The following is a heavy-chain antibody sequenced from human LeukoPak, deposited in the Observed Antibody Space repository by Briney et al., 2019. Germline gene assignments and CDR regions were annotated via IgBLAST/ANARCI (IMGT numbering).Heavy chain of an antibody. J-gene: IGHJ5*02. CDR2: INPNSGGT. V-gene: IGHV1-2*02. CDR1: GYTFTGYY. Sequence: GASVKVSCKASGYTFTGYYTHWVRQAPGQGLEWMGWINPNSGGTNYAQKFQGRVTMTRDTSISTAYMELSRLRSDDTAVYYCAREFPQYYYDSSGYNNWFDPWGQGTLVTVSS. CDR3: AREFPQYYYDSSGYNNWFDP. D-gene: IGHD3-22*01.